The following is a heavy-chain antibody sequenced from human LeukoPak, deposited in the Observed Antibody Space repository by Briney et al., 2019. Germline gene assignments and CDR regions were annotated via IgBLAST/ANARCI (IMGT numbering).Heavy chain of an antibody. J-gene: IGHJ4*02. CDR2: ISANNGNT. Sequence: ASVKVSCKASGYTFTSYGITWVRQAPGQGLEWMGWISANNGNTDYTQNLQGRVTMTTDTSTRTAYMELRSLRSDDTAVYYCARDYVASGSYTSGERVYWGQGALVTVSS. D-gene: IGHD1-26*01. CDR1: GYTFTSYG. CDR3: ARDYVASGSYTSGERVY. V-gene: IGHV1-18*01.